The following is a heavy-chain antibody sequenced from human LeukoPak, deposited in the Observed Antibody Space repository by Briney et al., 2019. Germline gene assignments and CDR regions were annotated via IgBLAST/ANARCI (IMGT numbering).Heavy chain of an antibody. CDR3: AKDLVGALDY. D-gene: IGHD1-26*01. J-gene: IGHJ4*02. Sequence: GGSLRLSCAASGFTFSSYGMHWVRQAPGKGLEWVAVISYDGSNKYYADSVKGRFTISRDNSKSTLYLQMNSLRAEDTAVYYCAKDLVGALDYWGQGTLVTVSS. CDR1: GFTFSSYG. V-gene: IGHV3-30*18. CDR2: ISYDGSNK.